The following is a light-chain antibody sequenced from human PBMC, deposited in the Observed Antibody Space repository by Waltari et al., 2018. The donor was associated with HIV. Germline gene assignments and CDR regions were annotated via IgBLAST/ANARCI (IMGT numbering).Light chain of an antibody. CDR2: WTS. J-gene: IGKJ2*01. V-gene: IGKV4-1*01. Sequence: DIVMTQSPDSLAVSLGERATINCKSRQSLLSSSNNKKSLAWYQQKPGQPPTLLIYWTSTRNSGVPDRFSGSGSGTDFTLTISSLQAEDVAVYYCQQYYSSPYTFGQGTKLGIK. CDR1: QSLLSSSNNKKS. CDR3: QQYYSSPYT.